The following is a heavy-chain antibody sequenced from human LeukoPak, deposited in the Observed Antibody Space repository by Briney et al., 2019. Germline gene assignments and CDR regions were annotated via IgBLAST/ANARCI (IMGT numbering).Heavy chain of an antibody. CDR3: ATLRYCSSTSCLKVIDY. CDR2: IIPIFGTA. J-gene: IGHJ4*02. D-gene: IGHD2-2*01. Sequence: SVKVSCKASGGTFNSYAISWVRQAPGQGLEWMGGIIPIFGTANYAQKFQGRVTITADESTSTAYMELSSLRSEDTAVYYCATLRYCSSTSCLKVIDYWGQGTLVTVSS. CDR1: GGTFNSYA. V-gene: IGHV1-69*13.